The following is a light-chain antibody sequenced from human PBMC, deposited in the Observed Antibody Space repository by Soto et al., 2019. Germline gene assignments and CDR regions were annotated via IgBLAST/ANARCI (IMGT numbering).Light chain of an antibody. V-gene: IGLV2-14*01. CDR3: SSYRSNSRVV. Sequence: QSVLTQPASVSGSPGQSITISCTGTSSDVGGYNYVSWYQQHPVKAPKLMIYEVSNRPSGVSNRFSGSKSGDTASLTISGLQAEDEADYYCSSYRSNSRVVFGGGTQLTVL. CDR2: EVS. J-gene: IGLJ2*01. CDR1: SSDVGGYNY.